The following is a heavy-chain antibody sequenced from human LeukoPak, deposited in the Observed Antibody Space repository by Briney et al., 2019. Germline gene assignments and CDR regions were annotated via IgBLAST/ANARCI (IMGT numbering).Heavy chain of an antibody. J-gene: IGHJ6*02. CDR3: AREASPSGMDV. CDR1: GGSISSGGYS. CDR2: IYHSGST. V-gene: IGHV4-30-2*01. Sequence: SETLSLTCAVSGGSISSGGYSWRWIRQPPGKGLEWIGYIYHSGSTYYNPSLKSRVTISVDRSKNQFSLKLSSVTAADTAVYYCAREASPSGMDVWGQGTTVTVSS.